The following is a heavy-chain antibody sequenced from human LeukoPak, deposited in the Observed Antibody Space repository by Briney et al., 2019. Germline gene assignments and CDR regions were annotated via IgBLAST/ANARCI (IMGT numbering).Heavy chain of an antibody. D-gene: IGHD3-3*01. CDR2: INRSDGST. CDR3: ARVALGFSSGYYTGNYYYYYMDV. Sequence: ASVKVSCKASGYTFTSYYMHWMRQAPGQGLEWMGIINRSDGSTSCAQKFQGRVTMTRDTSTSTVYMELSSLRSEDTAVYYCARVALGFSSGYYTGNYYYYYMDVWGKGTTVTVSS. CDR1: GYTFTSYY. J-gene: IGHJ6*03. V-gene: IGHV1-46*01.